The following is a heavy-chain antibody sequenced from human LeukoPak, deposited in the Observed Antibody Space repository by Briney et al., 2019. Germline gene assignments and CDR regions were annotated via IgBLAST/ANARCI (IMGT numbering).Heavy chain of an antibody. Sequence: ASVNVSCKASGYTFTSYDINWVRQATGQGLEWMGWMNPNSGNTGYAQKFQGRVTMTRNTSISTAYMELSSLRSEDTAVYYCARDRLPYGSGSYYPQTPKAPNWFDPWGQGTLVTVSS. CDR1: GYTFTSYD. CDR3: ARDRLPYGSGSYYPQTPKAPNWFDP. CDR2: MNPNSGNT. J-gene: IGHJ5*02. V-gene: IGHV1-8*01. D-gene: IGHD3-10*01.